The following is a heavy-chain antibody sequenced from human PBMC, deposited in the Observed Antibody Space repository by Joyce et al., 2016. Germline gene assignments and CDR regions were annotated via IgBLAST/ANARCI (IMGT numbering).Heavy chain of an antibody. CDR2: ITPIFATA. V-gene: IGHV1-69*06. CDR3: VRVRQSGNINDY. CDR1: GGTRSGYA. J-gene: IGHJ4*02. Sequence: QMQLVQSGAEVKKPGSSVKVSCRAFGGTRSGYAISWGRQATGQGLEWMGGITPIFATAKYAQKVQTRLTITADKSTNTTYMELSSLRSEDTAIYYGVRVRQSGNINDYWGQGTQVTVSS.